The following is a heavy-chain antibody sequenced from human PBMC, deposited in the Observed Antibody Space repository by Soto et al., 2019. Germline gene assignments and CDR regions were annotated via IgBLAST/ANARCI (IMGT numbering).Heavy chain of an antibody. CDR3: ARGLVPGRPVLRFLEWSTYGMDV. Sequence: GGSLSLSCAASGFTFSYYYMSWIRQAPGKGLEWVSYISSSSSYTNYADSVKGRFTISRDNAKNSLYLQMNSLRAEDTAVYYCARGLVPGRPVLRFLEWSTYGMDVWGQGTTVTVPS. CDR1: GFTFSYYY. J-gene: IGHJ6*02. CDR2: ISSSSSYT. D-gene: IGHD3-3*01. V-gene: IGHV3-11*06.